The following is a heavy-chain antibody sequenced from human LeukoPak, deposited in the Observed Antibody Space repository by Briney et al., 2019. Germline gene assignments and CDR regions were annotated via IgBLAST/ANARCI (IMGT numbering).Heavy chain of an antibody. Sequence: KSSETLSLTCTVSGGSISYYYWTWIRQSPGKGLEWIGQIYYTGSTYYNPSLKRRVTISVDTSRNQFSLNLTSVTAADTAVYYCARGGTYNDILSFDPWGQGTLVTASS. CDR3: ARGGTYNDILSFDP. CDR2: IYYTGST. J-gene: IGHJ5*02. D-gene: IGHD3-9*01. CDR1: GGSISYYY. V-gene: IGHV4-59*01.